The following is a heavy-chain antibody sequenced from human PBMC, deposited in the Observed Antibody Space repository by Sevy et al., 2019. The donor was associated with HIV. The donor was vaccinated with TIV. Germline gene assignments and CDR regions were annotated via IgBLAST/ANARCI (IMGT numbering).Heavy chain of an antibody. Sequence: GGSLRLSCAASAFTFSTYAMHWVRQAPGKGLEWVAVISYDGSHKYYADSVKGRFTISRDDSKSSLYLQMNTMRAEDMAVYYCARDAGYNVNWYPRFDPWGQGTLVTVSS. CDR1: AFTFSTYA. CDR2: ISYDGSHK. V-gene: IGHV3-30*03. CDR3: ARDAGYNVNWYPRFDP. D-gene: IGHD1-1*01. J-gene: IGHJ5*02.